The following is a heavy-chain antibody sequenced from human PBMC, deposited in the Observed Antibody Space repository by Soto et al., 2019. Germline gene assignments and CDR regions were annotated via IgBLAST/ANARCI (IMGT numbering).Heavy chain of an antibody. CDR3: ARPHSGSYYMYYFDY. D-gene: IGHD3-10*01. Sequence: GASVKVSFKASGYTFTSYGISWVRQAPGQGLEWMGWISAYNGNTNYAQKLQGRVTMTTDTSTSTAYMELRSLRSDDTAVYYCARPHSGSYYMYYFDYWGQGTLVTVSS. V-gene: IGHV1-18*01. CDR1: GYTFTSYG. CDR2: ISAYNGNT. J-gene: IGHJ4*02.